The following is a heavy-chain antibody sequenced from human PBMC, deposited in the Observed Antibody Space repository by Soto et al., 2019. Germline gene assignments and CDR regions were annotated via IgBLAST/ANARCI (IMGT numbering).Heavy chain of an antibody. V-gene: IGHV3-30*18. CDR3: AKYGTKVTTFWYLDL. CDR2: ISYDEDNI. D-gene: IGHD4-17*01. Sequence: QEQLVESGGGTVQPGRSLRLSCAASGFTFSHYGMHWVRQAPGKGLEWVAVISYDEDNIYYADSVKGRFTISRDNSENTLYLQMNSLRPEDTGVYYCAKYGTKVTTFWYLDLWGRGTLVTASS. CDR1: GFTFSHYG. J-gene: IGHJ2*01.